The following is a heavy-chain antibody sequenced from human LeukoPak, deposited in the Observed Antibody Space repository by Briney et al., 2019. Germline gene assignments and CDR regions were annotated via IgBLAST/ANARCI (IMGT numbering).Heavy chain of an antibody. V-gene: IGHV3-7*01. CDR3: ANFNRDY. CDR2: INLDGSEK. CDR1: GFTFSDYW. Sequence: GGSLRLSCAASGFTFSDYWMTWVRQAPGKGLEWVAKINLDGSEKYYLDSVKGRFIISRDNAENSLFLQMNSLRAEDTAVYYCANFNRDYWGQGTLVTVSS. J-gene: IGHJ4*02.